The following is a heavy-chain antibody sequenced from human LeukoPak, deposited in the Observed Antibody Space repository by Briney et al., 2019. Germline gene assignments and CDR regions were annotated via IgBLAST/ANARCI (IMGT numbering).Heavy chain of an antibody. CDR3: AKDRSSGWYYDY. CDR1: GFTFDDYA. V-gene: IGHV3-43*02. Sequence: PGGSLRLSCAASGFTFDDYAMHWVRRAPGKGLERVSLISGDGGSTYYADSVKGRFTISRDNSKNSLYLQMNSLRTEDTALYYCAKDRSSGWYYDYWGQGTLVTVSS. CDR2: ISGDGGST. D-gene: IGHD6-19*01. J-gene: IGHJ4*02.